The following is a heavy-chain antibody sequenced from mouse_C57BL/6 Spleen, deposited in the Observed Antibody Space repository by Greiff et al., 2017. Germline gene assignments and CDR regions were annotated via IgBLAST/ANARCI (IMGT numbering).Heavy chain of an antibody. CDR1: GYTFTSYW. J-gene: IGHJ3*01. CDR2: IDPSGSET. D-gene: IGHD5-1*01. Sequence: QVQLQQSGAELVRPGSSVKLSCKASGYTFTSYWMHWVKQRPIQGLEWIGNIDPSGSETHYNQKFKDKATLTVDKSTSTAYMQLSSLTSEDSAVYYDARGGVLRPVDGWFAYWGQGTLVTVSA. CDR3: ARGGVLRPVDGWFAY. V-gene: IGHV1-52*01.